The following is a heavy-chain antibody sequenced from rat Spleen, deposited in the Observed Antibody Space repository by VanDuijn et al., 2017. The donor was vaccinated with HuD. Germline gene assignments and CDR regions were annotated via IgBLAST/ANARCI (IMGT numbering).Heavy chain of an antibody. Sequence: QVQLKESGPGLVQPSQTLSLTCTVSGFSLTSYNVHWVRQPTGKGLEWMGIIWTGGNTAYNSALKSRLSISRDTSKSQIFLKMNTLQTEDTAIYYCTRDRLGAGFDYWGQGVMVTVSS. CDR2: IWTGGNT. D-gene: IGHD5-1*01. CDR3: TRDRLGAGFDY. J-gene: IGHJ2*01. V-gene: IGHV2-30*01. CDR1: GFSLTSYN.